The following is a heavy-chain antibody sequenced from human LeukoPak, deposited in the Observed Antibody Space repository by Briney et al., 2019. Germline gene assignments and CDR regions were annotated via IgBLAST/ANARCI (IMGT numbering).Heavy chain of an antibody. CDR3: ARDRDYVWGSYYGPDY. V-gene: IGHV3-30-3*01. D-gene: IGHD3-16*01. CDR1: GFTFSSYA. J-gene: IGHJ4*02. CDR2: ISYDGSIK. Sequence: GRSLRLSRAASGFTFSSYAMHWVRQAPGKGLEWVAVISYDGSIKYYADSVKGRFTISRDNAKNSLYLQMNSLRAKDTAVYYCARDRDYVWGSYYGPDYWGQGTLVTVSS.